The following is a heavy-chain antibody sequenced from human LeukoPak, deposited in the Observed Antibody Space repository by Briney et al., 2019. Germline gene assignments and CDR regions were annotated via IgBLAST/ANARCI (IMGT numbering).Heavy chain of an antibody. CDR1: GYTFTGYY. J-gene: IGHJ5*02. CDR3: ARGANRYNWNDGWFDP. D-gene: IGHD1-20*01. V-gene: IGHV1-2*02. CDR2: INPNSGGT. Sequence: GAPVKVSCKASGYTFTGYYMHWVRQAPGQGLEWMGWINPNSGGTNYAQKFQGRVTMTRDTSISTAYMELSRLRSDDTAVYYCARGANRYNWNDGWFDPWGQGTLVTVSS.